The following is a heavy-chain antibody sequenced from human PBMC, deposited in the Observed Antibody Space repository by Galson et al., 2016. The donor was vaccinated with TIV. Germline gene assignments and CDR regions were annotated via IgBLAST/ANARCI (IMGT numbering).Heavy chain of an antibody. Sequence: SLRLSCAASGFDVSTFAMAWVRQAPGKGLEWVSTFSSSGRSTYYADSVMGRFTIPRDNSKNTLYLEMNGLRAEDTAVYYCAKFSGAYSRNYFFDYWGQGTLVTVSS. CDR2: FSSSGRST. CDR3: AKFSGAYSRNYFFDY. D-gene: IGHD1-26*01. CDR1: GFDVSTFA. J-gene: IGHJ4*02. V-gene: IGHV3-23*01.